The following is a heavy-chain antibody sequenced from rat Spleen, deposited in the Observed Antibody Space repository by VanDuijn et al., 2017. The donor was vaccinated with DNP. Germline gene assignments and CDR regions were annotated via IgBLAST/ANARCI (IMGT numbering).Heavy chain of an antibody. CDR3: TRDSYYSSPYFDF. CDR2: ISTSGGST. Sequence: EVQLVESGGGLVQPGSPLKLSCAASGFTFSTNWLNWIRQAPGKGLEWVASISTSGGSTYYRNSVKGRFTISRDNAKSTLYLQMNSLRSEDTATYYCTRDSYYSSPYFDFWGPGTMVTVSS. D-gene: IGHD1-2*01. CDR1: GFTFSTNW. V-gene: IGHV5-31*01. J-gene: IGHJ1*01.